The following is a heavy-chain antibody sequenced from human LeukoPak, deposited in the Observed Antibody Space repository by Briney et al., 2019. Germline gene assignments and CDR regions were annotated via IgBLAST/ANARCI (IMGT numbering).Heavy chain of an antibody. Sequence: GGSLRLSCAASGFTFSSYWMHWVRQAPGKGLVWVSRVDHGGRGTVYADSVKGRFTISRNNEKKTLYLQMNSLRAEDTAVYYCVREVSGDPGHNWFDPWGQGTLVTVSS. J-gene: IGHJ5*02. D-gene: IGHD4-17*01. CDR3: VREVSGDPGHNWFDP. V-gene: IGHV3-74*03. CDR1: GFTFSSYW. CDR2: VDHGGRGT.